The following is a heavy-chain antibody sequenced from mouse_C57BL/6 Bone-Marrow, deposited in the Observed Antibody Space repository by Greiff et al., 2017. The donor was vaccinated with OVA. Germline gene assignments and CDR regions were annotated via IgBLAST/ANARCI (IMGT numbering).Heavy chain of an antibody. CDR2: IDPETGGT. V-gene: IGHV1-15*01. Sequence: SGAELVRPGASVTLSCKASGYTFTDYEMHWVKQTPVHGLEWIGAIDPETGGTAYNQKFKGKAILTADKSSSTAYMELRSLTSEDSSVYYSTRGYSNYYAMDYWGQGTSVTVSS. CDR3: TRGYSNYYAMDY. CDR1: GYTFTDYE. J-gene: IGHJ4*01. D-gene: IGHD2-5*01.